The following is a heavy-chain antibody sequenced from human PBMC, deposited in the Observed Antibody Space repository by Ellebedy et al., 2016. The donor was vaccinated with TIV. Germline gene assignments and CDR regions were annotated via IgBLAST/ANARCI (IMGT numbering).Heavy chain of an antibody. CDR1: GYTFTRYW. D-gene: IGHD6-19*01. V-gene: IGHV5-51*01. CDR2: IFPVDSDT. J-gene: IGHJ4*02. CDR3: ARLGGAYSIALAGVAY. Sequence: PGGSLRLSCKGSGYTFTRYWIGWVRQMPGKGLEWMGIIFPVDSDTRYSPSFQGQVTISVDMSINTTYLQWSSLKASDTAMYYCARLGGAYSIALAGVAYWGQGTPVTVSS.